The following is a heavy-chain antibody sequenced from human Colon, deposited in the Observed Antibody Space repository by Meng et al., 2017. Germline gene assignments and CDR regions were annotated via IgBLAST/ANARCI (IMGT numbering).Heavy chain of an antibody. J-gene: IGHJ3*02. CDR1: GFIVSSNY. CDR2: IYSGGST. V-gene: IGHV3-66*02. D-gene: IGHD4-23*01. CDR3: ARAGSTVVGDDAFDI. Sequence: GGSLRLSCAASGFIVSSNYMSWVRQAPGKGLEWVSVIYSGGSTYYADSVKGRFTISRDNSKNTLCLQMNSLRAEDTAVYYCARAGSTVVGDDAFDIWGQGTMVTVSS.